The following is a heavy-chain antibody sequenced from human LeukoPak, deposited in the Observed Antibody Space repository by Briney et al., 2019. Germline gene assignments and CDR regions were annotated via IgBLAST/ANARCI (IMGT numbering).Heavy chain of an antibody. Sequence: SETLCLTCTVSGGSISSYYWSWIRQPPGKGLEWIGYIYYSGSTNYNPSLKSRVTISVDTSKNQFSLKLSSVTAADTAVYYCARHIKYGSGKKYSGYYFDYWGQGTLVTVSS. V-gene: IGHV4-59*08. CDR1: GGSISSYY. CDR3: ARHIKYGSGKKYSGYYFDY. J-gene: IGHJ4*02. D-gene: IGHD3-10*01. CDR2: IYYSGST.